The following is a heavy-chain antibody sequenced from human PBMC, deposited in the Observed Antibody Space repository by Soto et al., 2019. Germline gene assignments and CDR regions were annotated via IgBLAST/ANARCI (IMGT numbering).Heavy chain of an antibody. CDR2: IKPISDIT. J-gene: IGHJ5*02. CDR3: ARDPSTINKLIGVWFDP. CDR1: GDTFGRFT. V-gene: IGHV1-69*13. Sequence: SVKVSCKASGDTFGRFTINWVRQAPGQGLEWMGGIKPISDITNYAQRFQGRVTFTANASTSTVYLELSSLRSEDTAMYYCARDPSTINKLIGVWFDPWGQGTLVTVSS. D-gene: IGHD4-4*01.